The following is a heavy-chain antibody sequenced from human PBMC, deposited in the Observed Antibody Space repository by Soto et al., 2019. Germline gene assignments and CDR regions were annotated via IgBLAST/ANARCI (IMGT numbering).Heavy chain of an antibody. D-gene: IGHD5-18*01. CDR2: IYHSGST. CDR3: ARELRQWIQSKGRYYGMDV. Sequence: QVQLQESGPGLVKPSGTLSLTCAVSGGSISSSNWWSWVRQPPGKGLEWIGEIYHSGSTNYNPSLKSRVTISVDKSKNQFSLKLSSVTAADTAVYYCARELRQWIQSKGRYYGMDVWGQGTTVTVSS. J-gene: IGHJ6*02. CDR1: GGSISSSNW. V-gene: IGHV4-4*02.